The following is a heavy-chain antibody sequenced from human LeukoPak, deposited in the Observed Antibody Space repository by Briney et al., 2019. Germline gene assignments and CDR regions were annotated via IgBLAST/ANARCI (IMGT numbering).Heavy chain of an antibody. CDR2: ISSSGSTI. CDR1: GFTFSDYY. Sequence: PGGSLRLSCAASGFTFSDYYMSWIRQAPGKGLEWVSYISSSGSTIYYADSVKGRFTISRDNAKNSLYLQPNSLRAEDTAVYYCARDHYSNTPDYYYYYYGMDVWGQGTTVTVSS. J-gene: IGHJ6*02. D-gene: IGHD4-11*01. V-gene: IGHV3-11*01. CDR3: ARDHYSNTPDYYYYYYGMDV.